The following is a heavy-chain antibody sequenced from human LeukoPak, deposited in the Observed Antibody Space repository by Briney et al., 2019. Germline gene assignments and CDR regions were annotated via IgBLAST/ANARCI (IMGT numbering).Heavy chain of an antibody. J-gene: IGHJ3*02. Sequence: ASVKVSCKASGYTFTSYYMHWVRQAPGQGLEWMGIINPSGGSTSYAQKFQGRVTMTRDMSTSTVYMELSSLRSEDTAVYYCAEGSLTLDAFDIWGQGTMVTVSS. CDR3: AEGSLTLDAFDI. CDR2: INPSGGST. CDR1: GYTFTSYY. V-gene: IGHV1-46*01.